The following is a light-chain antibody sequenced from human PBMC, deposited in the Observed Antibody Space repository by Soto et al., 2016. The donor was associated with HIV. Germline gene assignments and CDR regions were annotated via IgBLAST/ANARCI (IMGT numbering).Light chain of an antibody. J-gene: IGKJ2*01. CDR1: QPVSNW. CDR3: QQYNSYYT. Sequence: DIQMTQSPSSLSASIGDRVTITCRASQPVSNWLAWYQQKPGKAPKLLIYKVSNLENGVPSRFTGGGSGTEFSLTINGLQPEDLATYYCQQYNSYYTFGQGTKLEIK. V-gene: IGKV1-5*03. CDR2: KVS.